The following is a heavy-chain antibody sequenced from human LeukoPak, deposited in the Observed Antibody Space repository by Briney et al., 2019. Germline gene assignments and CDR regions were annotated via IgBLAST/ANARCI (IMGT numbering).Heavy chain of an antibody. CDR3: ARRLWHYGAPTDY. CDR1: GGSFSGYY. D-gene: IGHD4-17*01. J-gene: IGHJ4*02. Sequence: PSETLSLTCAVYGGSFSGYYWSLIRQPPGKGLEWIGEINHSGSTNYNPSLKSRVTISVDTSKNQFSLKLSSVTAADTAVYYCARRLWHYGAPTDYWGQGTLVTVSS. V-gene: IGHV4-34*01. CDR2: INHSGST.